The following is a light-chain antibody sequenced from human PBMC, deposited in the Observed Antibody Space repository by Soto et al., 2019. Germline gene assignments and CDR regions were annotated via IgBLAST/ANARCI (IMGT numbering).Light chain of an antibody. CDR2: DAS. Sequence: AVQLTQSPSSLSAAVGDRVTITCGASHDVSRYLAWYQQKPGKAPKLLIYDASSLESGVPSRFSGSGSGTEFTLTISSLQPDDFATYYCQQYNSYPWTFGQGTKVDI. CDR3: QQYNSYPWT. J-gene: IGKJ1*01. CDR1: HDVSRY. V-gene: IGKV1-13*02.